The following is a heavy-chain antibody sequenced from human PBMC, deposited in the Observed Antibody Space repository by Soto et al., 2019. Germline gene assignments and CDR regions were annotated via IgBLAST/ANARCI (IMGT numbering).Heavy chain of an antibody. V-gene: IGHV4-34*01. CDR3: ARGFLGLRSFNMDV. CDR1: GGSFSGYY. CDR2: INHSGST. D-gene: IGHD4-17*01. Sequence: PSETLSLTCAVYGGSFSGYYWSWIRQPPGKGLEWIGEINHSGSTNYNPSLKSRVTISVDTSKNQFSLKLSSVTAADTAVYYCARGFLGLRSFNMDVWGKGTTVT. J-gene: IGHJ6*03.